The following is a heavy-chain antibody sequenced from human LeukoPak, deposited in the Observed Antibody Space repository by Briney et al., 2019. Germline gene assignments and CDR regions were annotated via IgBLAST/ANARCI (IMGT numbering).Heavy chain of an antibody. Sequence: GESLKISCKGSGYSFTSYWVGWVRQMPGKGLEWMGIIYPGDSDTRYSPSFQGQVTISADKSISTAYLQWSSLKASDTAMYYCARHSRQWLASFDPWGQGTLVTVSS. D-gene: IGHD6-19*01. CDR3: ARHSRQWLASFDP. V-gene: IGHV5-51*01. CDR1: GYSFTSYW. J-gene: IGHJ5*02. CDR2: IYPGDSDT.